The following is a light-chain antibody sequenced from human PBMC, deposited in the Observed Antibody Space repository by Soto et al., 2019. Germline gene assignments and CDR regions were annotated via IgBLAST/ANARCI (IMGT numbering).Light chain of an antibody. CDR3: QKGTDWPPGT. V-gene: IGKV3-11*01. Sequence: EIVLTQSPATLSLSPGDRVTLSCRASQTVGRYLSWYQHSPGQGPTLLVYDASNRATGIPDRFSGSGSGTDFTLTISRLEPEDLAVYYCQKGTDWPPGTFGQGTKVDNK. J-gene: IGKJ1*01. CDR1: QTVGRY. CDR2: DAS.